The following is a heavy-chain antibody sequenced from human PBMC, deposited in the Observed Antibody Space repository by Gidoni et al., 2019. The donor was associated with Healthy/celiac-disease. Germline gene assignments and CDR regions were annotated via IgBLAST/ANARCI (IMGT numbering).Heavy chain of an antibody. CDR1: GFTFSNVW. V-gene: IGHV3-15*01. J-gene: IGHJ4*02. CDR3: TTDFWSGYSFDY. Sequence: EVQLVESGGGLVKPGGSLRLPCAATGFTFSNVWMSWVRQAPGKGLEWVGRIKSKTDGGTTDYASPVKGRFTISRDDSKNTLYLQMNSLKTEDTAVYYCTTDFWSGYSFDYWGQGTLVTVSS. CDR2: IKSKTDGGTT. D-gene: IGHD3-3*01.